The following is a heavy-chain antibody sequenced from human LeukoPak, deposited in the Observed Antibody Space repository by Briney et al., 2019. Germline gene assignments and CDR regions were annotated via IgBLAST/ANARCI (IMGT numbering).Heavy chain of an antibody. Sequence: PGGSLRLSCAASGFTISNAWMSWVRQAPGKGLEWVGRIKSKTDGGTTDYAAPVKGRFTISRDDSKNTLYLQMNSLKTEDTAVYYCTTGLTYDILTGYYRYRYDAFDIWGQGTMVTVSS. D-gene: IGHD3-9*01. V-gene: IGHV3-15*01. CDR1: GFTISNAW. J-gene: IGHJ3*02. CDR3: TTGLTYDILTGYYRYRYDAFDI. CDR2: IKSKTDGGTT.